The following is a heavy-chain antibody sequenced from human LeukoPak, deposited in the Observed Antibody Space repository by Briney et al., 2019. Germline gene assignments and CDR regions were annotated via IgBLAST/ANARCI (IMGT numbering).Heavy chain of an antibody. CDR2: INPNSGGT. V-gene: IGHV1-2*02. CDR3: QVVVAATPYYFDY. CDR1: GYTFTGYY. Sequence: ASVKVSCKASGYTFTGYYMHWVRQAPGQGLERMGWINPNSGGTNYAQKFQGRVTMTRDTSISTAYMELSRLRSDDTAVYYCQVVVAATPYYFDYWGQGTLVTVSS. J-gene: IGHJ4*02. D-gene: IGHD2-15*01.